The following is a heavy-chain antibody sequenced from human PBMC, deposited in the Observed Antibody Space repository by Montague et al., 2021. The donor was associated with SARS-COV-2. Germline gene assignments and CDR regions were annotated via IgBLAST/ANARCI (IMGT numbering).Heavy chain of an antibody. CDR3: ARGAPGF. Sequence: SETLSLTCAVYGGSFSDYPWTWIRQPPGKGLQWIGQIRHSGATKYNPSLESRLTISVDTSKNQFSLKLSSVTAADTAVNYCARGAPGFWGQGSLVTVSS. J-gene: IGHJ4*02. CDR1: GGSFSDYP. CDR2: IRHSGAT. D-gene: IGHD6-25*01. V-gene: IGHV4-34*01.